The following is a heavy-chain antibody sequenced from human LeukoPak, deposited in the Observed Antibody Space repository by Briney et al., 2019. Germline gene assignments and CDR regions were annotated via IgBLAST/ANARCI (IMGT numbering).Heavy chain of an antibody. V-gene: IGHV4-4*07. D-gene: IGHD5-18*01. CDR3: ARIAGYNYGYNYFDS. CDR2: IYTSGST. J-gene: IGHJ4*02. CDR1: GGSISSYY. Sequence: PSETLSLTCTVSGGSISSYYWSWIRQPAGKGLEWTGRIYTSGSTNYNPSLKSRATMSVDTSKNQFSLKLSSVTAADTAVYYCARIAGYNYGYNYFDSWGQGTLVTVSS.